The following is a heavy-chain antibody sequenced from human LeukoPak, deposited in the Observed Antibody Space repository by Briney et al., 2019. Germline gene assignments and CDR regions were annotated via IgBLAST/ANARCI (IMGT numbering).Heavy chain of an antibody. CDR2: INPNSGGT. CDR1: GYTFTCYY. D-gene: IGHD3-10*01. CDR3: ELWFVLGAFDI. Sequence: ASVKVSCKASGYTFTCYYMHWVRQAPGQGLEWMGRINPNSGGTNYAQKFQGRVTMTRDTSISTAYMELSRLRSDDTAVYYCELWFVLGAFDIWGQGTMVTVSS. J-gene: IGHJ3*02. V-gene: IGHV1-2*06.